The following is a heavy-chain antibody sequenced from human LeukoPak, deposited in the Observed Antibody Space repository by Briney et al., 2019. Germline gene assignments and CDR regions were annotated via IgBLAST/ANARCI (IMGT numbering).Heavy chain of an antibody. V-gene: IGHV3-21*01. Sequence: GGSLRLSCAASGFTFSSYTMTWVRQAPGKGLEWVSSISSSSSYIYYADSVKGRFTISRDSAKNSLYLQMNSLRAEDTAVYYCAREEDGDYLDYWGQGTLVTVSS. CDR1: GFTFSSYT. D-gene: IGHD4-17*01. CDR3: AREEDGDYLDY. J-gene: IGHJ4*02. CDR2: ISSSSSYI.